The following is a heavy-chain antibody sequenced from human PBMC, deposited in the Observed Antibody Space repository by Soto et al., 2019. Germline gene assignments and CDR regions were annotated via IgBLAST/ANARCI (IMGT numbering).Heavy chain of an antibody. CDR1: GFTFSSYA. Sequence: GGSLRLSCAASGFTFSSYAMHWVRQAPGKGLEWVAVISYDGSNKYYADSVKGRFTISRDNSKNTLYLQMNSLRAEDTAVYYCARDVGGYSYGCVDYWGQGTLVTVSS. D-gene: IGHD5-18*01. CDR2: ISYDGSNK. V-gene: IGHV3-30-3*01. CDR3: ARDVGGYSYGCVDY. J-gene: IGHJ4*02.